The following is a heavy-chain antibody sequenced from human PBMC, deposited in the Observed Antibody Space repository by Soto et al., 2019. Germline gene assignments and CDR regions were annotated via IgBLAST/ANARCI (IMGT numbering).Heavy chain of an antibody. CDR3: ARRYGWLYFDY. J-gene: IGHJ4*02. CDR1: GYSISSSNYF. D-gene: IGHD3-10*01. V-gene: IGHV4-39*01. CDR2: IFYSGST. Sequence: PSETLSLTCTVSGYSISSSNYFWGWIRQPPGKGQEWIGTIFYSGSTYYNPSLKSRVTISVDTSKNQFSLKLTSVIAADTALYYCARRYGWLYFDYWGQGSLVTVSS.